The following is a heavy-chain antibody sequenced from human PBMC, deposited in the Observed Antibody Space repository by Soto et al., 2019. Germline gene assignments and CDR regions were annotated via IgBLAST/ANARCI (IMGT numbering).Heavy chain of an antibody. D-gene: IGHD7-27*01. J-gene: IGHJ4*02. CDR2: IWYDGSNK. V-gene: IGHV3-33*08. Sequence: GGSLRLSCAASGFTFSSYGMHWVRQAPGKGLEWVAVIWYDGSNKYYADSVKGRFTIARDTSKNTLYLQMNSLRAEDTAVYYCARALSGDWVGYYFDHWGQGTLVTVSS. CDR1: GFTFSSYG. CDR3: ARALSGDWVGYYFDH.